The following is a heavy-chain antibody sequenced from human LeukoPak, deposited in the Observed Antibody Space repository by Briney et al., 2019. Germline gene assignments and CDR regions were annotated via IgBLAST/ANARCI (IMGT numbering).Heavy chain of an antibody. Sequence: SETLSLTCTVSGGSISSGSYYWSWIRQPPGKGLEWIGEINHSGSTNYNPSLKSRVTISVDTSKNQFSLKLSSVTAADTAVYYRARILAYGWGKQHNWFDPWGQGTLVTVSS. D-gene: IGHD2-8*02. CDR1: GGSISSGSYY. CDR2: INHSGST. J-gene: IGHJ5*02. V-gene: IGHV4-39*07. CDR3: ARILAYGWGKQHNWFDP.